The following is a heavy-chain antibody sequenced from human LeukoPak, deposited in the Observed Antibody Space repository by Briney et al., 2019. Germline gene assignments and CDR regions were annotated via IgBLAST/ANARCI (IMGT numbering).Heavy chain of an antibody. V-gene: IGHV3-33*01. Sequence: GRSLRLSCAASGFTFSSYGMHWVRQAPGKGLEWVAVIWYDGSNKYYADSVKGRFTISRDNSKNTLYLQMNSLRAEDTAVYYCARAGESIPLDYWAREPWSPSPQ. J-gene: IGHJ4*02. D-gene: IGHD6-6*01. CDR3: ARAGESIPLDY. CDR2: IWYDGSNK. CDR1: GFTFSSYG.